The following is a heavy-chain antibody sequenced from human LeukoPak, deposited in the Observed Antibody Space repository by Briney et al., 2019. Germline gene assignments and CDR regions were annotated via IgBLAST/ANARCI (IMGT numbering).Heavy chain of an antibody. V-gene: IGHV3-23*01. CDR3: AKDSWSFHDAFDI. CDR1: GFTFSSYA. D-gene: IGHD2-21*01. CDR2: ISGSGGST. Sequence: GGSLRLSCAASGFTFSSYAMSWVRQAPGKGLERVSAISGSGGSTYYADSVKGRLTISRDNSKNTLYLQMNSLRAEDTAVYYCAKDSWSFHDAFDIWGQGTMVTVSS. J-gene: IGHJ3*02.